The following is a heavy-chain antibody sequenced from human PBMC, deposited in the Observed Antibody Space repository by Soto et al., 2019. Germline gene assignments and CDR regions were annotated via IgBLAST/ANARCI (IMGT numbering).Heavy chain of an antibody. J-gene: IGHJ6*02. CDR2: INPNSGGT. CDR1: GYTFIGYY. Sequence: QVQLVQSGAEVKKPGASVKVSCKASGYTFIGYYMHWVRQAPGQGLEWMGWINPNSGGTNYAQKFQGWVTMTRDTATSTAYMELSRLTSDDTAVYYCVRDKPSYGMDVWGQGTTVTVSS. V-gene: IGHV1-2*04. CDR3: VRDKPSYGMDV.